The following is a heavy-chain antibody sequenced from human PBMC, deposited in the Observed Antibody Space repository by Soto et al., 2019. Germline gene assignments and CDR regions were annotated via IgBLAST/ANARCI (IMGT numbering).Heavy chain of an antibody. CDR1: GFTFSSYG. D-gene: IGHD3-3*01. J-gene: IGHJ6*02. V-gene: IGHV3-30*18. CDR2: ISYDGSNK. Sequence: QVQLVESGGGVVQPGRSLRLSCAASGFTFSSYGMHWVRQAPGKGLEWVAVISYDGSNKYYADSVKGRFTISRDNSKNTLYLQMNSLRAEDTAVYYCAKEVWSGPMDVWGQGTTVTVS. CDR3: AKEVWSGPMDV.